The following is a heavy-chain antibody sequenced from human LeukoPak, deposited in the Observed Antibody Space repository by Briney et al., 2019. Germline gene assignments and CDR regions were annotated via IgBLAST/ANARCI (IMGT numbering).Heavy chain of an antibody. CDR2: INHSGST. V-gene: IGHV4-34*01. CDR3: ARVGVKTAAAGRYYDYYMDV. D-gene: IGHD6-13*01. Sequence: SETLSLTCAVYGGSFSGYYWSWIRQPPGKGLEWIGEINHSGSTNYNPSLKSRVTISVDTSKNQFSLKLSSVTAADTAVYYCARVGVKTAAAGRYYDYYMDVWGKGTTVTVSS. CDR1: GGSFSGYY. J-gene: IGHJ6*03.